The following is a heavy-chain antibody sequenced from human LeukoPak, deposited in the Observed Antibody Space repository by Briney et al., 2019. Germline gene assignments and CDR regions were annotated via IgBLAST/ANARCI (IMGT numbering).Heavy chain of an antibody. V-gene: IGHV1-2*02. D-gene: IGHD4-23*01. CDR3: ARGPVVLLD. CDR2: INPNSGDT. J-gene: IGHJ4*02. CDR1: GYTFTGYY. Sequence: ASVKVSCKASGYTFTGYYMHWVRQAPGRGLEWMGWINPNSGDTNYAQNFQGRVTVTRDTSINTAHLELKRLTSDDTAVYYCARGPVVLLDWGQGTLVTVSS.